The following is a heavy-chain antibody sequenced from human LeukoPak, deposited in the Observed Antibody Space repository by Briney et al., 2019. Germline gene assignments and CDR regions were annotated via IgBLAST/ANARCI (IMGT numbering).Heavy chain of an antibody. D-gene: IGHD3-10*01. Sequence: SVKVSCKASGGTFSSYAISWVRQAPGQGLEWMGGIIPIFGTANYAQRFQGRVTITADESTSTAYMELSSLRSEDTAVYYCARAFRDPGYFDLWGRGTLVTVSS. CDR1: GGTFSSYA. V-gene: IGHV1-69*01. CDR3: ARAFRDPGYFDL. J-gene: IGHJ2*01. CDR2: IIPIFGTA.